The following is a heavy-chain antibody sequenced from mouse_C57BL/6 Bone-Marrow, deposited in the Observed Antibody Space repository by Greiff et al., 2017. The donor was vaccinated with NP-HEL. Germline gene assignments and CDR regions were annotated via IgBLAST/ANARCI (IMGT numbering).Heavy chain of an antibody. CDR2: IYPGGGYT. V-gene: IGHV1-63*01. D-gene: IGHD2-1*01. CDR3: ARGGGNFLYAMDY. CDR1: GYTFTNYW. Sequence: VQLQQSGAELVRPGTSVKMSCKASGYTFTNYWIGWAKQRPGHGLEWIGDIYPGGGYTNYNEKFKGKATLTADKSSSTAYMQFSSLTSEDSAIYYCARGGGNFLYAMDYWGQGTSVTVSS. J-gene: IGHJ4*01.